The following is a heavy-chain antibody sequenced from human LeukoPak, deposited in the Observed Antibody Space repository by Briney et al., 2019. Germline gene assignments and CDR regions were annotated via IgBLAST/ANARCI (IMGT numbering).Heavy chain of an antibody. J-gene: IGHJ3*02. Sequence: APVKVSCKVSGYTLTELSMHWVRQAPGKGLEWMGGFDPEDGETIYAQKFQGRVTMTEDTSTDTAYMELSSLRSEDTAVYYCARDTPRTYYYDSSGYYPDAFDIWGQGTMVTVSS. CDR3: ARDTPRTYYYDSSGYYPDAFDI. D-gene: IGHD3-22*01. CDR1: GYTLTELS. CDR2: FDPEDGET. V-gene: IGHV1-24*01.